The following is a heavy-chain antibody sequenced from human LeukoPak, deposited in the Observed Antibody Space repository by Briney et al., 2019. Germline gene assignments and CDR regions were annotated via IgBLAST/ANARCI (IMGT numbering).Heavy chain of an antibody. CDR1: GYTFTGYY. D-gene: IGHD6-6*01. V-gene: IGHV1-18*04. CDR2: ISAYNGNT. Sequence: GASVKVSCKASGYTFTGYYMQWVRQAPGQGLEWMGWISAYNGNTNYAQKLQGRVTMTTDTSTSTAYMELRSLRSDDTAVYYCARHFAYSSSSYFDYWGQGSLVTVSS. CDR3: ARHFAYSSSSYFDY. J-gene: IGHJ4*02.